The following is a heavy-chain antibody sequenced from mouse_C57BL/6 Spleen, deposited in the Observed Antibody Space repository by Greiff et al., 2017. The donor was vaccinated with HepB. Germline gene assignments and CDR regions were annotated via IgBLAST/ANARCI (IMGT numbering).Heavy chain of an antibody. CDR1: GYTFTSYW. CDR2: IHPNSGST. J-gene: IGHJ2*01. V-gene: IGHV1-64*01. CDR3: ARDYSDYDAVYYFDY. Sequence: QVQLQQPGAELVKPGASVKLSCKASGYTFTSYWMHWVKQRPGQGLEWIGMIHPNSGSTNYNEKFKSKATLTVDKSSSTAYMQLSSLTSEDSAVYYCARDYSDYDAVYYFDYWGQGTTLTVSS. D-gene: IGHD2-4*01.